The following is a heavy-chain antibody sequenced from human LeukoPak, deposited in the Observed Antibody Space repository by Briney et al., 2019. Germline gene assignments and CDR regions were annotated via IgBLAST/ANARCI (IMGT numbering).Heavy chain of an antibody. Sequence: PGGSLRLSCAASGFTFSDFWMSWVRQAPGKGLECVASTNEAGGDKLYVDSVKGRFTISRDNVKQSLCLQMSSLRAEDTAVYYCARGPGDFDASDIWGQGTVVSVSS. CDR3: ARGPGDFDASDI. V-gene: IGHV3-7*01. CDR1: GFTFSDFW. J-gene: IGHJ3*02. CDR2: TNEAGGDK. D-gene: IGHD1-14*01.